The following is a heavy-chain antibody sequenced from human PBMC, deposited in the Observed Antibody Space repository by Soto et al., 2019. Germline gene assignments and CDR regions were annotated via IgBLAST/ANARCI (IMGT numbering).Heavy chain of an antibody. J-gene: IGHJ4*02. D-gene: IGHD6-19*01. CDR3: AKAFGDWYPFEK. Sequence: GGSLRLSCVASGFTFGSYAMSWVRRAPRKGLEWVSTINDSGDLRYYAESVRGRFTISRDNSKNTLYLEVNDLRAEDTARYHCAKAFGDWYPFEKWGLGALVTVSS. V-gene: IGHV3-23*01. CDR2: INDSGDLR. CDR1: GFTFGSYA.